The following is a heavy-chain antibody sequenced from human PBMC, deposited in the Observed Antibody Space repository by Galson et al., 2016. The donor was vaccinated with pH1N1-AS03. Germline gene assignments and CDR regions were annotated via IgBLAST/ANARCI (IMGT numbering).Heavy chain of an antibody. CDR1: GYTFTRYY. Sequence: SVKVSCKASGYTFTRYYVHWVRQAPGEGLEWMGVIDPSGGGTTYAQKFQDRVTMTRDTSTSSAHMELSSLRSDDTAVYYLLAYGSETQAYFDYWGQGTPVAVSS. V-gene: IGHV1-46*01. J-gene: IGHJ4*02. CDR2: IDPSGGGT. CDR3: LAYGSETQAYFDY. D-gene: IGHD3-10*01.